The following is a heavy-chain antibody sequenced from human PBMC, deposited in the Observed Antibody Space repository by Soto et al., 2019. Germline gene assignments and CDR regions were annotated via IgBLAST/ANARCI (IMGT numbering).Heavy chain of an antibody. CDR1: GFTFSSYG. V-gene: IGHV3-30*18. J-gene: IGHJ6*02. CDR2: ISYDGSNK. Sequence: QVQLVESGGGVVQPGRSLRLSCAASGFTFSSYGMHWVRQASGKGLEWVAVISYDGSNKYYADSVKGRFTISRDNSKNTLYLQMNSLRAEDTAVYYCAKEAGYYYYYGMDVWGQGTTVTVSS. CDR3: AKEAGYYYYYGMDV.